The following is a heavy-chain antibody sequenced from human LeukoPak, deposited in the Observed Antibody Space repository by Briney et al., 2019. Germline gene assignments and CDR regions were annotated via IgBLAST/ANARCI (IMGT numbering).Heavy chain of an antibody. CDR1: GYSISSGYY. CDR3: ARVTGYRIEDYFDY. J-gene: IGHJ4*02. D-gene: IGHD6-13*01. CDR2: IYYSGST. V-gene: IGHV4-61*01. Sequence: SETLSLTCTVSGYSISSGYYWGWSRQPPGKGLEWIGYIYYSGSTNYNPSLKSRVTISVETSKNEFSLKLRSVTAADTAVYYCARVTGYRIEDYFDYWGQGTLVTVSS.